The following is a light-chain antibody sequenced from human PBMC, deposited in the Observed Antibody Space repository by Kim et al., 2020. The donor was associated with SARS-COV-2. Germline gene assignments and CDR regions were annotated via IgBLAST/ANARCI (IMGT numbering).Light chain of an antibody. Sequence: LGQTVRIKCQGDSLRTYSTNWCQQKPGQAPVLVIFAKDIRHSGIPDRFSGSSSGNTASLTITGAQAEDEADYYCSSRDSSGTQVVIGGGTQLTVL. CDR3: SSRDSSGTQVV. CDR1: SLRTYS. J-gene: IGLJ3*02. CDR2: AKD. V-gene: IGLV3-19*01.